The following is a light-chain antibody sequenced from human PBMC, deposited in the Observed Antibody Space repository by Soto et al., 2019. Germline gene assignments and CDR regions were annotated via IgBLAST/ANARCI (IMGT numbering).Light chain of an antibody. J-gene: IGLJ1*01. CDR2: DVS. Sequence: QSVLTQPASVSGSPGQSITISCTGTSSDNGGYNYVSWYQQHPGKAPKLMIYDVSNRPSGVSNRFSGSKSGNTASLTISGLQAEDEADYYCSSYTSSSTLFYVFGTGTKVTVL. V-gene: IGLV2-14*01. CDR3: SSYTSSSTLFYV. CDR1: SSDNGGYNY.